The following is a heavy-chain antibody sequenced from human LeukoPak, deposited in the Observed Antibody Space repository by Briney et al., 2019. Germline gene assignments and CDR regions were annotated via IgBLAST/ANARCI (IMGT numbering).Heavy chain of an antibody. CDR1: GFTFSSYS. CDR2: ISSSSSYI. J-gene: IGHJ4*02. Sequence: GGSLRLSCAASGFTFSSYSMNWVRQAPGKGLEWVSSISSSSSYIYYADSVKGRFTISRDNAKNSLYLQMNSLRAEDTAVYYCARGGGSNYFDHWGQGTLVTVSS. V-gene: IGHV3-21*01. D-gene: IGHD3-16*01. CDR3: ARGGGSNYFDH.